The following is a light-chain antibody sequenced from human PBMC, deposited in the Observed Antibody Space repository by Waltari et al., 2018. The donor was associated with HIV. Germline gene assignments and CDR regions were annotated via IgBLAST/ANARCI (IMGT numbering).Light chain of an antibody. V-gene: IGLV2-8*01. J-gene: IGLJ1*01. CDR3: SSYAGSSMSYA. Sequence: QSALTQPPSASGSPGQSVSISCTGAHSDVRAFKYVPSYQQHSGNAPKLLIYDVTKRPSGVPGRFPGSKSGNTASLTVSGLQAEDEAHYYCSSYAGSSMSYAFGTGTKVTVL. CDR1: HSDVRAFKY. CDR2: DVT.